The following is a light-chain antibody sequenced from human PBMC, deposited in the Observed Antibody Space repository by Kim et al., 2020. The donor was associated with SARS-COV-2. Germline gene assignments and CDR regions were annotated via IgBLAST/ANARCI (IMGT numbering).Light chain of an antibody. J-gene: IGKJ4*01. V-gene: IGKV1-5*03. CDR1: QSVNVW. CDR3: QHYNSYSLT. Sequence: DIQMTQSPSTLSASVGDRVTITCRASQSVNVWLAWYQQKPGKAPSLLIYKASTLESGVPSRFSGSGSGTEFTLTISSLQPEDFATYYCQHYNSYSLTFGGGTKVEIK. CDR2: KAS.